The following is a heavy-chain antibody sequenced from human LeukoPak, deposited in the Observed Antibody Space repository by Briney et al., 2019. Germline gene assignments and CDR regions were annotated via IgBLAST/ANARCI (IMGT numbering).Heavy chain of an antibody. J-gene: IGHJ6*03. V-gene: IGHV4-59*01. CDR1: GGPISSYC. CDR3: ARIRNGLLSGYEDYYYMDV. Sequence: SSETLSLTCTVSGGPISSYCWSWIRQPPGRGLEWIGYIYYSGSTNYNPSLKSRVTISVDTSKNQFSLKLSSVTAADTAVYYCARIRNGLLSGYEDYYYMDVWGKGTTVTVSS. CDR2: IYYSGST. D-gene: IGHD5-12*01.